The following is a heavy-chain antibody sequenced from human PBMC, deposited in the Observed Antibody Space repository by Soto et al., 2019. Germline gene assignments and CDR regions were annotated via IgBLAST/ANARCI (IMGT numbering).Heavy chain of an antibody. CDR3: ARNHYYDSSGYYFPLFAY. CDR2: ISGSGGST. D-gene: IGHD3-22*01. V-gene: IGHV3-23*01. Sequence: GGSLRLSCAASGVTCSSYAMSWVRQAPGKGLEWVSAISGSGGSTYYADSVKGRFTISRDNSKNTLDLQMNSLRAEDTAVYYCARNHYYDSSGYYFPLFAYWGQGTLVTVSS. CDR1: GVTCSSYA. J-gene: IGHJ4*02.